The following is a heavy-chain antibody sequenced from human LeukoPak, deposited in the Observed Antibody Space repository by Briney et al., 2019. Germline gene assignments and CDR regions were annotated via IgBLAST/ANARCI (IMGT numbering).Heavy chain of an antibody. Sequence: SETLSLTCSVSGASISGYYWSWIRQPPGKGLEYIGCTYSTGSTNYNPSLKSRVTISVDTSKNQFSLNLPSVTAAATALYYCARGGETYLHWFVLWGQATLVTV. CDR3: ARGGETYLHWFVL. CDR1: GASISGYY. D-gene: IGHD5-12*01. CDR2: TYSTGST. V-gene: IGHV4-59*01. J-gene: IGHJ5*02.